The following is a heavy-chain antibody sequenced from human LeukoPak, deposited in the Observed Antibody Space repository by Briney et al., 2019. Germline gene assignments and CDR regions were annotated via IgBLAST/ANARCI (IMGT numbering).Heavy chain of an antibody. CDR1: GGSISTSSYY. D-gene: IGHD6-13*01. CDR3: ARPGSSSREYFQH. J-gene: IGHJ1*01. CDR2: IFYSGST. V-gene: IGHV4-39*01. Sequence: SETLSLTCTVSGGSISTSSYYWGWIRQPPGKGLEWIGSIFYSGSTDYNPSLKSRVTISVDTSKNQFSLKLSSVTAADTAVYYFARPGSSSREYFQHWGQGTLVTVSS.